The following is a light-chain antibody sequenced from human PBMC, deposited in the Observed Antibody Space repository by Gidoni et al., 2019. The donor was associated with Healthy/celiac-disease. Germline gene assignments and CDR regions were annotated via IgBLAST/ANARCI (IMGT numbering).Light chain of an antibody. CDR1: ISNIGGHT. CDR3: AAWDDVLDGYV. V-gene: IGLV1-44*01. Sequence: QSVLAQPPSASGPPGQRVTISCSGDISNIGGHTLDWYQQLPGAAPLLLIHSDTRRPSGIPGRFSGSKSGISASLTISGLQSDDEADYFCAAWDDVLDGYVFGTGTRVTAL. J-gene: IGLJ1*01. CDR2: SDT.